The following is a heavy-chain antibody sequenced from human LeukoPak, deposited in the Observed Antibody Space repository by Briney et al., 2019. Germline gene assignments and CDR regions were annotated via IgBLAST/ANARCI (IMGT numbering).Heavy chain of an antibody. CDR3: ARGVDY. Sequence: GGSLRLSCTASGCTFSGAWMTWVRQAPGKGLEWVANIREDGTEKNYVDSVKGRFTISRDNAKNSLYLQMNSLRAEDTAVYYCARGVDYWGQGTLVTVSS. CDR1: GCTFSGAW. CDR2: IREDGTEK. V-gene: IGHV3-7*01. J-gene: IGHJ4*02.